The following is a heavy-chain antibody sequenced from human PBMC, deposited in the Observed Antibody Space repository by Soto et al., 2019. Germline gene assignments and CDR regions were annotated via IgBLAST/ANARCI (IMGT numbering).Heavy chain of an antibody. Sequence: PGESLKISCKGSGYSFTSYWISWVRQMPGKGLEWMGRIDPSDSYTNYSPSFQGHVTISADKSISTAYLQWSSLKASDTAMYYCARVGIAARYYYYYGMDVWGQGTTVTVSS. CDR3: ARVGIAARYYYYYGMDV. CDR1: GYSFTSYW. D-gene: IGHD6-6*01. J-gene: IGHJ6*02. CDR2: IDPSDSYT. V-gene: IGHV5-10-1*01.